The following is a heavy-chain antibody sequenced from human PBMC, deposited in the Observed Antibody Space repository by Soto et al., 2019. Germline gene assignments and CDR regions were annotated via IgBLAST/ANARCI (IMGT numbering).Heavy chain of an antibody. Sequence: QVQLVESGGGVVQPGRSLRLSCAASGFTFNSYAMHWVRQAPGKGLEWVAVTSYDGSNNYYADSVKGRFTISRDNSKNTLYLQMNRLRAEDSAVYYCAAVGVGWYFDYWGQGTLVTVSS. J-gene: IGHJ4*02. D-gene: IGHD1-26*01. V-gene: IGHV3-30-3*01. CDR1: GFTFNSYA. CDR2: TSYDGSNN. CDR3: AAVGVGWYFDY.